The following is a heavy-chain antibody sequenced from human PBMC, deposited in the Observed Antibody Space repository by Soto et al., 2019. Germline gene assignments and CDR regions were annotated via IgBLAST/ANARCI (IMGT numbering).Heavy chain of an antibody. V-gene: IGHV4-30-4*01. D-gene: IGHD1-1*01. CDR3: ARDLWVEPELYYYGMDV. J-gene: IGHJ6*02. CDR1: GDSISSADYY. CDR2: IFYSGTT. Sequence: TLSLTCTVSGDSISSADYYWSWIRQTPGKGLEWIGHIFYSGTTYYNPSLKSRLTISVDTSKNHFSLRLTSVTAADTAVYYCARDLWVEPELYYYGMDVWGQGTTVTVSS.